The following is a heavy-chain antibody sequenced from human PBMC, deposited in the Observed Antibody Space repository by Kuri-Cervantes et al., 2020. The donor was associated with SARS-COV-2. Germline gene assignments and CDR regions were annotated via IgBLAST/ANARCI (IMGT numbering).Heavy chain of an antibody. V-gene: IGHV4-59*12. J-gene: IGHJ4*02. CDR1: GGSISSYY. CDR3: SRGAIAAAAFDY. Sequence: SETLSLTCTVSGGSISSYYWSWIRQPAGKGLEWIGYIYYSGSTNYNPSLKSRVTISVDTSKNQFSLKLSSVTTADTAVYYCSRGAIAAAAFDYWVQGTLVTVSS. CDR2: IYYSGST. D-gene: IGHD6-13*01.